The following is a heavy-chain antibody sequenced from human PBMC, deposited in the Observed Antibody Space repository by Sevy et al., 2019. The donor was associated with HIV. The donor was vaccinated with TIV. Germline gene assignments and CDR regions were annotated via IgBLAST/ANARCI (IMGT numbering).Heavy chain of an antibody. CDR1: GFTFSSYG. J-gene: IGHJ6*02. D-gene: IGHD2-2*01. CDR2: IWYDGSNK. CDR3: AREDIVVVPAAPKYYYYYYGMDV. V-gene: IGHV3-33*01. Sequence: GGSLRLSCAASGFTFSSYGMHWVRQAPGKGLEWVAVIWYDGSNKYYADSVKGRFTISRDNSKNTLYLQMNILRAEDTAVYYCAREDIVVVPAAPKYYYYYYGMDVWGQGTTVTVSS.